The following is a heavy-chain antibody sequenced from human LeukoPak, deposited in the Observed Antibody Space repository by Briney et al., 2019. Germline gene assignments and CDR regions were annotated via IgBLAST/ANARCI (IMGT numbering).Heavy chain of an antibody. V-gene: IGHV4-4*02. CDR2: IYHSGST. J-gene: IGHJ6*03. CDR3: ARANYYDSSGYYPIYMDV. D-gene: IGHD3-22*01. Sequence: PSETLSLTCAVSGGSISSSNWWSWVRQPPGKGLEWIGEIYHSGSTNYNPSLKSRVTISVDKSKNQFSLKLSSVTAADTAVYYCARANYYDSSGYYPIYMDVWGKGTTVTVSS. CDR1: GGSISSSNW.